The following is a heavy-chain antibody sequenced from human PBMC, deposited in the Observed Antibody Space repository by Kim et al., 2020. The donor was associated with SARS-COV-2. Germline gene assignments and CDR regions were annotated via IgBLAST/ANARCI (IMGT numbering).Heavy chain of an antibody. V-gene: IGHV3-11*05. Sequence: GGSLRLSCAASGFTFSDYYMSWVRQAPGKGLEWVSYISTSSAYTNYADSVKGRFTISRDNAKNSLFLQMNSLRVDDTAVYYCARGRKIGIVATFMGIYFDYWGQGNLVTVSS. J-gene: IGHJ4*02. D-gene: IGHD5-12*01. CDR3: ARGRKIGIVATFMGIYFDY. CDR1: GFTFSDYY. CDR2: ISTSSAYT.